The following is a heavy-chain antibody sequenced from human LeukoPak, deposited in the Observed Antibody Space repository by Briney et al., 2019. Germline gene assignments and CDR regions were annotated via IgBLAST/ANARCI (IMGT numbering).Heavy chain of an antibody. CDR3: ATGGGDWYSDL. Sequence: GASVKVSCKASGYTFSNYDISWVRQAPGKGLEWMGWISPYIGNTDSAQKFQGRVTLTTDTSTSTAYMELRSLTSDDTAVYYCATGGGDWYSDLWGRGTLVTVSS. CDR1: GYTFSNYD. CDR2: ISPYIGNT. D-gene: IGHD3-10*01. J-gene: IGHJ2*01. V-gene: IGHV1-18*01.